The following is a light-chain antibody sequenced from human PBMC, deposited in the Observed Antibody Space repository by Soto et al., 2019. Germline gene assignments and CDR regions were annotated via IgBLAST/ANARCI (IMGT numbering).Light chain of an antibody. J-gene: IGKJ4*01. CDR2: AAS. V-gene: IGKV1-9*01. Sequence: IQLTQTPSSLSASVGDRVTITCRASQGMSSFLAWYQQKPGKAPKLLIYAASSLPSGVPSRFSGSGFGTDFTLTITSLQPEDFATYYCQQVESYPSTFGGGTKLEIK. CDR1: QGMSSF. CDR3: QQVESYPST.